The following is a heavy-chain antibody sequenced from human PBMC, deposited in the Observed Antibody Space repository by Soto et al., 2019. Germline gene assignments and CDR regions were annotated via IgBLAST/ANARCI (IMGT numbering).Heavy chain of an antibody. CDR3: ARVGYDSSGYYTGSFDY. CDR1: GFTFSSYW. Sequence: GVLRLSCAASGFTFSSYWMHWVRQAPGKGLVWVSRINSDGSSTSYADSVKGRFTISRDNAKNTLYLQMNSLRAEDTAVYYCARVGYDSSGYYTGSFDYWGQGTLVTVSS. D-gene: IGHD3-22*01. V-gene: IGHV3-74*01. CDR2: INSDGSST. J-gene: IGHJ4*02.